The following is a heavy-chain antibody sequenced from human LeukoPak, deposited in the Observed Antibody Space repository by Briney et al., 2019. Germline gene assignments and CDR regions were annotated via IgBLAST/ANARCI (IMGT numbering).Heavy chain of an antibody. CDR3: AKDREYTSGSYLGTFGY. Sequence: GRSLRLSCAASGFTFSSYGMHWVRQAPGKGLEWVAVIWYDGSNKYYADSVKGRLTISRDNSKNTLYLQMNSLRAEDTAVYYCAKDREYTSGSYLGTFGYWGQGTLVSVSS. CDR1: GFTFSSYG. V-gene: IGHV3-33*06. J-gene: IGHJ4*02. CDR2: IWYDGSNK. D-gene: IGHD1-26*01.